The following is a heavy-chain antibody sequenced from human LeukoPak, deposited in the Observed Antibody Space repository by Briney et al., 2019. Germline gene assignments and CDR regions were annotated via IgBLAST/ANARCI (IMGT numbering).Heavy chain of an antibody. V-gene: IGHV4-34*08. CDR2: INHSGST. CDR3: AMDYCVYDCGGYRPKLFQY. Sequence: SVNLSLNCAGYGGTFNGYYWRWLRQPPGKGLEGFMEINHSGSTNYNQSLKSRVTISVDTTKSQFSLKLSSVTAAGMAVDYTAMDYCVYDCGGYRPKLFQYWGQGTLVTVSS. CDR1: GGTFNGYY. D-gene: IGHD3-16*02. J-gene: IGHJ1*01.